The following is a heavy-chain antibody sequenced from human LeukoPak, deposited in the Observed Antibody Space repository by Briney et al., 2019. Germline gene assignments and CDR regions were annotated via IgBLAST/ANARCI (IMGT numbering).Heavy chain of an antibody. CDR3: AKGYMITFWGVIEY. CDR2: ISGSGGST. J-gene: IGHJ4*02. D-gene: IGHD3-16*02. CDR1: GFTFSSYA. Sequence: GGSLRLSCAASGFTFSSYAMSWVRRAPGKGLEWVSAISGSGGSTYYADSVKGRFTISRDNSKNTLYLQMNSLRAEDTAVYYCAKGYMITFWGVIEYWGQGTLVTVSS. V-gene: IGHV3-23*01.